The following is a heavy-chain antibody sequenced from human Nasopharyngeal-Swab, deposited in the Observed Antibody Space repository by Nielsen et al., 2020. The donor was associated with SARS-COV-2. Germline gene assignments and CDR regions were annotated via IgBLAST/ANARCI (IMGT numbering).Heavy chain of an antibody. D-gene: IGHD1-26*01. CDR2: ISTTTATI. CDR1: GSGFSYYE. V-gene: IGHV3-48*03. J-gene: IGHJ3*01. CDR3: AREVPHSGHDDAFDL. Sequence: GESLKISCAASGSGFSYYEMNWVRQAPGKGLEWISYISTTTATIYYADSVKGRFTISRDNAKNSLYLQMNSLRAEDTAVYYCAREVPHSGHDDAFDLWGQGTMVTVSS.